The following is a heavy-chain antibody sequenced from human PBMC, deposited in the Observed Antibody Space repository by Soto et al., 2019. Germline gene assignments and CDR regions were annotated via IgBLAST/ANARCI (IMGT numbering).Heavy chain of an antibody. CDR2: IKSKTDGGAT. J-gene: IGHJ4*02. CDR1: GVTVSNAG. CDR3: TPEVRGRYFAWLADY. Sequence: GGSMGLSCAASGVTVSNAGMSGVRQAPGKGLEWVGSIKSKTDGGATDYAAPVKGRFTISRDDSKNTLYLQMNSLKTEDTAMYYCTPEVRGRYFAWLADYWGTAPQVTVS. V-gene: IGHV3-15*01. D-gene: IGHD3-9*01.